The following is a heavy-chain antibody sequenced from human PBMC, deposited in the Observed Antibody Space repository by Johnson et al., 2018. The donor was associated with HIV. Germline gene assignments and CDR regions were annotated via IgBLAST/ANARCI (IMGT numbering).Heavy chain of an antibody. V-gene: IGHV3-20*04. D-gene: IGHD3-22*01. CDR2: INWNGGTT. Sequence: VQLVESGGGVVRPGGSLRLSCAASGFTFDDYGMSWVRQCPGKGLEWVSGINWNGGTTAYADSVKGRFTISRDNAKKSLYLQMNSLRAEDTALYYCAKGSGYYAAFDIWGQGTMVTVSS. CDR1: GFTFDDYG. CDR3: AKGSGYYAAFDI. J-gene: IGHJ3*02.